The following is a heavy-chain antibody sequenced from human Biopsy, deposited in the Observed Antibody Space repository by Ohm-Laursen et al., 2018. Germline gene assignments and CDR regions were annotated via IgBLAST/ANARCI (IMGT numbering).Heavy chain of an antibody. D-gene: IGHD3-9*01. V-gene: IGHV3-23*01. CDR1: GFNFNHYA. Sequence: SLRLSCAASGFNFNHYAMQWVRQVPGKGLEWVSSITSSGASTDFADSVKGRFTISRDNSKNTLYLQMNSLRAEDTAVYYCAKVSPTILSSFDYWGQGTLVTVSS. J-gene: IGHJ4*02. CDR2: ITSSGAST. CDR3: AKVSPTILSSFDY.